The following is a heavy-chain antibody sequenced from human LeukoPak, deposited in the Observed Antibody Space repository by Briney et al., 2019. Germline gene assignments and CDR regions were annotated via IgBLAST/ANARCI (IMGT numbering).Heavy chain of an antibody. CDR2: IYYSGST. J-gene: IGHJ4*02. Sequence: SQTLSLTCTVSGGSISSGGYYWSWIRQHPGKGLEWIGYIYYSGSTYYNPDLKSRVTISVKTSKNQFSLKLSSGTAEDTAVYYCARVRYYDSSGYPDNWGQGTLVTVSS. CDR3: ARVRYYDSSGYPDN. CDR1: GGSISSGGYY. D-gene: IGHD3-22*01. V-gene: IGHV4-31*03.